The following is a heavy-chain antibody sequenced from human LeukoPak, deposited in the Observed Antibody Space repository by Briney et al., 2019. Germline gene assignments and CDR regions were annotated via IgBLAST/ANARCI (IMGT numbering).Heavy chain of an antibody. D-gene: IGHD6-19*01. Sequence: ASVKVSCKASGHTFTIDGLSRARQAHGQRIERLGRVTSYNDNTNYIQKLQGRVTMTIDTSTSTAYMELRSLRSDDTAVYYCARSTPHSAGWFPDYFDYWGQGTLVTVSS. CDR2: VTSYNDNT. J-gene: IGHJ4*02. CDR3: ARSTPHSAGWFPDYFDY. V-gene: IGHV1-18*01. CDR1: GHTFTIDG.